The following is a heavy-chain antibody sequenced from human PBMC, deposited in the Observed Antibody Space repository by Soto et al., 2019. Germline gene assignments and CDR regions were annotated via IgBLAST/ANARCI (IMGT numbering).Heavy chain of an antibody. V-gene: IGHV4-59*12. D-gene: IGHD2-15*01. Sequence: PSETLSLTCGVSGGSFSGYSWSWIRQPPGKGLEWIGSVYYNGNTNYNPSLKSRVTISIDKSKNHFSLNLTSVTAADTAVYYCARDDCSGGSCYSNGMDVWGQGTTVTVSS. CDR1: GGSFSGYS. J-gene: IGHJ6*02. CDR3: ARDDCSGGSCYSNGMDV. CDR2: VYYNGNT.